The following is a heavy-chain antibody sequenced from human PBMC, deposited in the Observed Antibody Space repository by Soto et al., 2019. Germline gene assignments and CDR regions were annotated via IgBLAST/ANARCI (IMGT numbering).Heavy chain of an antibody. CDR2: IYPGDSDT. J-gene: IGHJ4*02. Sequence: VESLKISCNASGFTLTSYWIAWVRQMPGKGLEWMGIIYPGDSDTSYSPSFQGQVTISADKSINTAYLQRSSLKASDTAMYYCAKHEGYCSSTTCSNFDYWGQGTLVTVSS. CDR3: AKHEGYCSSTTCSNFDY. V-gene: IGHV5-51*01. CDR1: GFTLTSYW. D-gene: IGHD2-2*01.